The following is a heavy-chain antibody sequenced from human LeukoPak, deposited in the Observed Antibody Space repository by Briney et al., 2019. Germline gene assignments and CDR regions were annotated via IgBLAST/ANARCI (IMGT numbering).Heavy chain of an antibody. CDR2: IYHSGST. CDR1: GYSISSGYY. J-gene: IGHJ4*02. D-gene: IGHD6-19*01. V-gene: IGHV4-38-2*02. CDR3: ARDRPNTVAGIGY. Sequence: SETLSLTCAVSGYSISSGYYWGWIRQPPGKGLEWIGSIYHSGSTYYNPSLKSRVAISVDTSKNQFSLKLSSVTAADTAVYYCARDRPNTVAGIGYWGQGTLVTVSS.